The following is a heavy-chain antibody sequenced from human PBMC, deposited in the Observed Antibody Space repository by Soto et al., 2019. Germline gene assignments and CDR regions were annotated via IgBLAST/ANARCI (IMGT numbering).Heavy chain of an antibody. CDR2: IIPRSAKS. CDR1: GDMFSTYT. V-gene: IGHV1-69*12. D-gene: IGHD2-2*01. J-gene: IGHJ6*02. Sequence: QVQLVQSGAEVKKPGSSVKVSCKASGDMFSTYTITWMRQAPGRGLEWVGGIIPRSAKSNYAQKFEGSVTITADESTSTAYIELSSLRSEDTAVYYCAREGLVLVPTTVNSDYYYYAMDVWCQGTTVTVSS. CDR3: AREGLVLVPTTVNSDYYYYAMDV.